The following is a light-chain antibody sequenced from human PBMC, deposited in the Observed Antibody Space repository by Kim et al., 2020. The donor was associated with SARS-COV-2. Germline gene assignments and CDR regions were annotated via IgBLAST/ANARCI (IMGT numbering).Light chain of an antibody. CDR1: QSLVSRDGNTY. Sequence: DVVMTQSPLFLPVALGRPASISCTSSQSLVSRDGNTYLSWFQQRPGQSPRRLIYEISKRDSGVPDRFSGSGSGTDFTLEISGVEAEDIGLYYCMQVALWPLTFGGGTKVDIK. V-gene: IGKV2-30*01. CDR2: EIS. J-gene: IGKJ4*01. CDR3: MQVALWPLT.